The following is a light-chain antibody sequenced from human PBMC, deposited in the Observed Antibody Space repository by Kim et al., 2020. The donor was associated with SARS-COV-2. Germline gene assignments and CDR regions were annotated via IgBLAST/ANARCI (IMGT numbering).Light chain of an antibody. Sequence: ASVGDRVTNTCRASQGIGNYLAWIQQKPGKAPKSLIYAASRLQSGVPSKFSGSGSGTFFTLTISSLQPEDCATYYCQQYDLYPLTFGGGTKVDIK. CDR2: AAS. J-gene: IGKJ4*01. V-gene: IGKV1-16*02. CDR3: QQYDLYPLT. CDR1: QGIGNY.